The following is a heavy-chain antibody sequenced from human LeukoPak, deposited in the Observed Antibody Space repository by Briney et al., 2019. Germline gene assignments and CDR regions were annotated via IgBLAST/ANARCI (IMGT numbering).Heavy chain of an antibody. CDR2: FSGGGGKA. CDR3: AKRGYYDSSGYYAPFDY. D-gene: IGHD3-22*01. J-gene: IGHJ4*02. CDR1: GFTFSSYG. V-gene: IGHV3-23*01. Sequence: GGSLRLSCAASGFTFSSYGMSWVRQAPGKGLEWVSAFSGGGGKAYYADSVKGRFTISRDNSKHTLYLQMNSLRAEDTAVYYCAKRGYYDSSGYYAPFDYWGQGTLVTVSS.